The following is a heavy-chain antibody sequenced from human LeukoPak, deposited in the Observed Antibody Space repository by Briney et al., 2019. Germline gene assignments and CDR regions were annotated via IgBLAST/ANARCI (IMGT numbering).Heavy chain of an antibody. CDR2: ISGSGGST. D-gene: IGHD3-22*01. J-gene: IGHJ4*02. CDR1: GFTFSSYA. V-gene: IGHV3-23*01. CDR3: AKDRDMGYYESPFGY. Sequence: GGSLRLSCAASGFTFSSYAMSWVRQAPGKGLEWVSAISGSGGSTYYADSVKGRFTISRDNSKNTLYLQMNSLRAEDTAVYYCAKDRDMGYYESPFGYWSQGTLVTVSS.